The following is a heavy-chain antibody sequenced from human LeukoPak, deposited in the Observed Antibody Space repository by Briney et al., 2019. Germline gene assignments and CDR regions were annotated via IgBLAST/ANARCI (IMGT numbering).Heavy chain of an antibody. Sequence: SETLSLTCTVSGGSISSYYWSWIRQHPGKGLEWIGYVHYSETTNYNPFLKSRVTISVDTSKNHLSLKLSSVTAADTAVYYCASRRSGWRYSFDYWGQGILVTVSS. CDR3: ASRRSGWRYSFDY. CDR1: GGSISSYY. CDR2: VHYSETT. J-gene: IGHJ4*02. V-gene: IGHV4-59*01. D-gene: IGHD6-19*01.